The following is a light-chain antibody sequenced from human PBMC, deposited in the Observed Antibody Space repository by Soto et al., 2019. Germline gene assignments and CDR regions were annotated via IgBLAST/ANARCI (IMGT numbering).Light chain of an antibody. CDR3: SSYTSSNTLV. J-gene: IGLJ2*01. V-gene: IGLV2-14*01. Sequence: QSALTQPASVSGSPGQSITISCTGTSSDVGAYNYVSWYQQHPGKAPKLMIFEVSDRPSGVSNRFSGSKSGNTASLTISGLQAEDEADYYCSSYTSSNTLVFGGGTQLT. CDR1: SSDVGAYNY. CDR2: EVS.